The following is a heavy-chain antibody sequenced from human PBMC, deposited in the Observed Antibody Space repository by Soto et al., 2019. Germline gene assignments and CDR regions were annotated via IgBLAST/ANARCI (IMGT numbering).Heavy chain of an antibody. J-gene: IGHJ3*02. CDR1: GYTFTSYG. V-gene: IGHV1-18*04. CDR3: ARIHRSSSYIRENAFDI. Sequence: ASVKVSCKASGYTFTSYGISWVRQAPGQGLEWMGRISAYNGNTNYAQKLQGRVTMTTDTSTSTAYMELRSLRSDDTAVYYCARIHRSSSYIRENAFDIWGQGTMVTVSS. D-gene: IGHD6-13*01. CDR2: ISAYNGNT.